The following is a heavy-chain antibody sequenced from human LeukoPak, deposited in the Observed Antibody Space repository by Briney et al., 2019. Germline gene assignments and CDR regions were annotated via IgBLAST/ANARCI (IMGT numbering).Heavy chain of an antibody. V-gene: IGHV4-59*08. D-gene: IGHD3-10*01. Sequence: PSETLSLTCTVSGGSISSYYWSWIRQPPGKGLEWIGYIYYSGSTNYNPSLKSRVTISVDTSKNQYSLELSSVTAADTAVYYCARQTAIWFGEGDWFDPWGQGTLVTVSS. CDR1: GGSISSYY. CDR2: IYYSGST. J-gene: IGHJ5*02. CDR3: ARQTAIWFGEGDWFDP.